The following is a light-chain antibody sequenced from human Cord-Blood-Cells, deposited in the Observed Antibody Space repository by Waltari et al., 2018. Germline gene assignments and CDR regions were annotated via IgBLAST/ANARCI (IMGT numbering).Light chain of an antibody. V-gene: IGLV2-8*01. CDR1: SSDVGGYNY. CDR3: SSYAGSNNYV. Sequence: SAMTQPPSASGSPGQSVTISCTGTSSDVGGYNYVSWYQHHPGKAPELMIYEVSKQPPGVPYRFSGSKSGNTASLTVAGLQAEDEADYYCSSYAGSNNYVFGTGTKVTVL. CDR2: EVS. J-gene: IGLJ1*01.